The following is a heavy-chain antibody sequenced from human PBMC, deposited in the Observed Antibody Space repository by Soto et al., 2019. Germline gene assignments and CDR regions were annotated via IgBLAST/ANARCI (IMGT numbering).Heavy chain of an antibody. J-gene: IGHJ4*02. CDR2: IHYSGST. Sequence: SETLSLTWSVSGGSISGHYWSWIRQSPGKGLEWIGYIHYSGSTNYNPSLKSRVTISVDTSKNQLSLKLSSVTAADTAVYYCARGSAAGTKSPFDYWGQGTLVTVSS. CDR3: ARGSAAGTKSPFDY. CDR1: GGSISGHY. D-gene: IGHD6-13*01. V-gene: IGHV4-59*11.